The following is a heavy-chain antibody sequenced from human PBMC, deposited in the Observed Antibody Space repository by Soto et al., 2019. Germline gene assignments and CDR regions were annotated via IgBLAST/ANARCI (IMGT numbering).Heavy chain of an antibody. D-gene: IGHD2-15*01. J-gene: IGHJ6*02. CDR2: INVGNGNT. CDR3: ARGGPRGGYYYYYGMDV. CDR1: GYTFTNSA. V-gene: IGHV1-3*01. Sequence: ASVKVSCKASGYTFTNSAIHWVRQAPGQMLEWMGWINVGNGNTNYAQKFQGRVTMTRDTSASTVYMELSSLRSEDTAVYYCARGGPRGGYYYYYGMDVWGQGTTVTVSS.